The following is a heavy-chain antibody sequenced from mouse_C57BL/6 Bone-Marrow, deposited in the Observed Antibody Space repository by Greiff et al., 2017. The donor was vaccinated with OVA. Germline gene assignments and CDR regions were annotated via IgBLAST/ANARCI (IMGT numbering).Heavy chain of an antibody. Sequence: EVMLVESGGGLVQPGESLKLSCESTEYEFTSHDMSWVRKTPEKRLELVAAINSDGGSTYYPDTMERRFIISRYNTKTTLYLQMRSLRSEDTALYYCARRDYSNWYFDVWGTGTTVTVSS. D-gene: IGHD2-13*01. J-gene: IGHJ1*03. CDR2: INSDGGST. CDR1: EYEFTSHD. V-gene: IGHV5-2*01. CDR3: ARRDYSNWYFDV.